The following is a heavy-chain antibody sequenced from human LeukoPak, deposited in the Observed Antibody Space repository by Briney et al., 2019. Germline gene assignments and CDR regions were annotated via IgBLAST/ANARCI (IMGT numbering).Heavy chain of an antibody. CDR2: IIPIFGTA. CDR3: ATEWMGPLSPYYFDY. D-gene: IGHD6-19*01. CDR1: GYTFSSYA. J-gene: IGHJ4*02. Sequence: GASVKVSCKASGYTFSSYAISWVRQAPGQGLEWMGGIIPIFGTANYAQKFQGRVTITADESTSTAYMELSSLRSEDTAVYYCATEWMGPLSPYYFDYWGQGTLVTVSS. V-gene: IGHV1-69*13.